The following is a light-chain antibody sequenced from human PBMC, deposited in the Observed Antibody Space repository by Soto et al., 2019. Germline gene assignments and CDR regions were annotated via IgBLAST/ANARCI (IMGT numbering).Light chain of an antibody. J-gene: IGKJ5*01. CDR3: QHHKSCPLT. V-gene: IGKV1-5*03. CDR2: EAS. Sequence: DIPMTQSPSTLSASVGDSVTITCRASQSISSWLAWYQQKPGKAPKLLIYEASSLESGVPSRFSGSGSGTEFTLTISSLEPEDLGVYYCQHHKSCPLTFGQGTRVDIK. CDR1: QSISSW.